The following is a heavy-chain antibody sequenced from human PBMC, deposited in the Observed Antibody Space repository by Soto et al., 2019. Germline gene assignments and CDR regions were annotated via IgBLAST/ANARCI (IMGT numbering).Heavy chain of an antibody. V-gene: IGHV4-34*01. CDR2: INHSGST. D-gene: IGHD4-17*01. Sequence: QVQLQQWGAGLLKPSETLSLTCAVYGGSFSGYYWSWIRQPPGKGLEWIGEINHSGSTNYNPSLKSRVTISVETSQNHFALKLSSVTAADTAVYYCARPWASHGNTVTSDYWGQGTLVTVSS. CDR3: ARPWASHGNTVTSDY. J-gene: IGHJ4*02. CDR1: GGSFSGYY.